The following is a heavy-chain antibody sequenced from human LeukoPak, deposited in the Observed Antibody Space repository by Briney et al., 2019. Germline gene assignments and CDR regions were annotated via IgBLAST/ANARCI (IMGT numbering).Heavy chain of an antibody. CDR3: ARGVEPLAANTLAY. D-gene: IGHD3-16*01. Sequence: GGSLRLSCAASGFTVITNDMTWVRQAPGKGLEWVSVLYSDGNTKYAGSVQGRFTTSRDNSKNTLYLEMNSLSPDDTAVYYCARGVEPLAANTLAYCGQGTLVTVSS. J-gene: IGHJ4*02. CDR1: GFTVITND. CDR2: LYSDGNT. V-gene: IGHV3-53*01.